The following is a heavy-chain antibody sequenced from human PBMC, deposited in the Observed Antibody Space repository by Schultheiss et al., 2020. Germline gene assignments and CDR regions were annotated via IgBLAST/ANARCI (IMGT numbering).Heavy chain of an antibody. CDR2: IYYSGST. J-gene: IGHJ4*02. Sequence: SQPLSLTCTVSGGSISSYYWSWIRQPPGKGLEWIGYIYYSGSTNYNPSLKSRVTISVDTSKNQFSLKLSSVTAADTAVYYCARGSSWHFDYWGQGTLVTVSS. CDR3: ARGSSWHFDY. CDR1: GGSISSYY. D-gene: IGHD6-13*01. V-gene: IGHV4-59*01.